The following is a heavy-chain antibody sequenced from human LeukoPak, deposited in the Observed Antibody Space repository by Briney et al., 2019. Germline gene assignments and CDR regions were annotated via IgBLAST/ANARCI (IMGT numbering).Heavy chain of an antibody. CDR1: VFTFSGYA. CDR2: IFGSGGSA. CDR3: GKTTTGYSSGRNPAWPVDY. Sequence: GSLRLSCTASVFTFSGYAMDWVRQAPGKGLEWGSGIFGSGGSAQSAASVQGRFTISRDNAQDPVYLQMNSLSAEDTAVYYCGKTTTGYSSGRNPAWPVDYWGQGTLVTVSS. J-gene: IGHJ4*02. V-gene: IGHV3-23*01. D-gene: IGHD6-19*01.